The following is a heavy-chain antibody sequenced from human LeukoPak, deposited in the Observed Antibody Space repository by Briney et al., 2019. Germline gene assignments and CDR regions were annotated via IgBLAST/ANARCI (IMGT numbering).Heavy chain of an antibody. Sequence: GGSLRLSCAASGFTVSTTYMSWVRQAPGKGLEWVSVIYAGGDIYYADSVRGRFGGSRDNSKNTLYLQMNSLRVEDSAVYYCARSFGIEVTGPPYYFDSWGQGTLVTVSS. D-gene: IGHD1-20*01. CDR3: ARSFGIEVTGPPYYFDS. J-gene: IGHJ4*02. V-gene: IGHV3-66*01. CDR2: IYAGGDI. CDR1: GFTVSTTY.